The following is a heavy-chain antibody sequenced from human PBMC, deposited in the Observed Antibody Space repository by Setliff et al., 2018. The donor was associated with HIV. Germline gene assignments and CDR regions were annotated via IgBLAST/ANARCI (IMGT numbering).Heavy chain of an antibody. CDR1: GGSFSGYN. V-gene: IGHV4-34*01. CDR3: ARHATIGYNYGYNYYHYMDV. Sequence: SETLSLTCAVYGGSFSGYNWNWIRQPPGKGLEWIGEINHSGSTNYNPSLKSRLTTSADTSKKQFSLRLSSVTAADTAVYYCARHATIGYNYGYNYYHYMDVWGKGTTVTVSS. D-gene: IGHD5-18*01. J-gene: IGHJ6*03. CDR2: INHSGST.